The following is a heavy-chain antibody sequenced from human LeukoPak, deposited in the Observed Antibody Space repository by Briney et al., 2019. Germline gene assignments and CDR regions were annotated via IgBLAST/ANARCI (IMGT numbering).Heavy chain of an antibody. J-gene: IGHJ4*02. CDR1: GFTFGTYA. D-gene: IGHD2-15*01. Sequence: PGGSLRLSCAASGFTFGTYAMSWVRQAPGKGLEWVSYISSTGSPIYYADSVKGRFTISRDNAKNSLYLQMNSLRDDDTAVYYCAQKGGTDYWGQGTLVTVSS. V-gene: IGHV3-48*02. CDR2: ISSTGSPI. CDR3: AQKGGTDY.